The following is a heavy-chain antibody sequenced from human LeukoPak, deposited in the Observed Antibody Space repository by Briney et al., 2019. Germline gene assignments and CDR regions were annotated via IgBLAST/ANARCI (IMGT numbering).Heavy chain of an antibody. CDR3: ARQRPLWFGELFYYYYYMDV. J-gene: IGHJ6*03. CDR2: IYYSGST. CDR1: GGSISSYY. Sequence: PSETLSLTFTVPGGSISSYYWSWIRQPPGKGLEWIWYIYYSGSTDYNPSLKGRVAISVDTSKNQFSLKLSSVTAAATAVYYCARQRPLWFGELFYYYYYMDVWGKGTTVTVSS. V-gene: IGHV4-59*01. D-gene: IGHD3-10*01.